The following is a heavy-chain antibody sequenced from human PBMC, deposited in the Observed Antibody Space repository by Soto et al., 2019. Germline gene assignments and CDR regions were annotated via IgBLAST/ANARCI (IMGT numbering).Heavy chain of an antibody. J-gene: IGHJ5*02. CDR3: AVGPVDIVPTGMKPFDP. Sequence: QVQLVQSGAEVKKPGSSVKVSCKASGGTFSNYAISWVRQAPGQGLEWMGGIIPIFGTANYAQKFQGRVTITADESTTTAYMELCSLRSEDTAIYYCAVGPVDIVPTGMKPFDPWGQGTLVTVSA. V-gene: IGHV1-69*12. CDR1: GGTFSNYA. D-gene: IGHD5-12*01. CDR2: IIPIFGTA.